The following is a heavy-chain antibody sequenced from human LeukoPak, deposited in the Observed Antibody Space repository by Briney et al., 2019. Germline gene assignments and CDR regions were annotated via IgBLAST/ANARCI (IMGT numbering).Heavy chain of an antibody. D-gene: IGHD3-3*01. CDR2: IRYDGSNK. Sequence: PGRSLRLSCAASGFTFSSYGMHWVRQAPGKGLEWVAFIRYDGSNKYYADSVKGRFTISRDNSKNTLYLQMNSLRAEDTAVYYCAKVWGITIFGGEYYMDVWGKGTTVTVSS. CDR1: GFTFSSYG. V-gene: IGHV3-30*02. J-gene: IGHJ6*03. CDR3: AKVWGITIFGGEYYMDV.